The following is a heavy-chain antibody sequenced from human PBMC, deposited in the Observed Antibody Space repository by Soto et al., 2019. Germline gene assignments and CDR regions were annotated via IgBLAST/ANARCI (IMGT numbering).Heavy chain of an antibody. CDR2: IYYSGST. D-gene: IGHD3-16*01. V-gene: IGHV4-59*01. CDR1: GGSISSYY. J-gene: IGHJ4*02. CDR3: ARRYGGNFDY. Sequence: SETLSLTCSVSGGSISSYYWSWIRQPPGKGLEWIGYIYYSGSTNYNPSLKSRVTISVDASKNQFSLKLSSVTAADTAVYYCARRYGGNFDYWGQGTLVTVSS.